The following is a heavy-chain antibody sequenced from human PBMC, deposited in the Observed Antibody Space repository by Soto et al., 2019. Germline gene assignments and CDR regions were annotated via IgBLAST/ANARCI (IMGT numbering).Heavy chain of an antibody. V-gene: IGHV1-69*01. CDR2: IIPIFGTA. Sequence: QVQLVQSGAEVKKPGSSVKVSCKASGGTFSNYAISWVRQAPGQGLEWMGGIIPIFGTANYAQKFQGRVTITADESTSTAYMELSSLRSEDTAVYYCARGHGADYYDSSEPAFDIWGQGTMVTVSS. CDR1: GGTFSNYA. D-gene: IGHD3-22*01. J-gene: IGHJ3*02. CDR3: ARGHGADYYDSSEPAFDI.